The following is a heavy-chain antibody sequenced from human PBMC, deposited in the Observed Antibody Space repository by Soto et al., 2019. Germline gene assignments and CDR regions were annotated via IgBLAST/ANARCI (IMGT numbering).Heavy chain of an antibody. J-gene: IGHJ4*02. Sequence: GVSLRLSCAASGFTFSNYGMHRVRQAPGKGLEWVAVIWYDGNNKYYADSVKGRFTISRDNSNNTLYVQMTSLRAEDTAVYYSARGIHSLFGYWGQGTLVTVSS. V-gene: IGHV3-33*01. CDR2: IWYDGNNK. CDR3: ARGIHSLFGY. CDR1: GFTFSNYG. D-gene: IGHD2-21*01.